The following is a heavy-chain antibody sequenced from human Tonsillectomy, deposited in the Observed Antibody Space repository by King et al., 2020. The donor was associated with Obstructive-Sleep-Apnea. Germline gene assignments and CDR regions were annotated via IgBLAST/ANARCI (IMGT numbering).Heavy chain of an antibody. J-gene: IGHJ4*02. D-gene: IGHD1-1*01. CDR1: GFTVSSNY. V-gene: IGHV3-66*04. Sequence: VQLVESGGGLVQPGGSLRLSCAASGFTVSSNYMSWVRQAPGKGLEWISVIYSDGTTYYADSVKGRFTISRDNSKNTLYLQMNSLSAEDTAVYYCAGLWQPWKSWVDYWGQGTLVTVSS. CDR3: AGLWQPWKSWVDY. CDR2: IYSDGTT.